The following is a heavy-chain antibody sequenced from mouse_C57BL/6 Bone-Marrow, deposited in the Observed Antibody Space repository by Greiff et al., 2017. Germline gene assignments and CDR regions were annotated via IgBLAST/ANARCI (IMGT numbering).Heavy chain of an antibody. J-gene: IGHJ4*01. CDR3: AREVFLPYYYAMDY. D-gene: IGHD2-1*01. V-gene: IGHV1-55*01. CDR1: GYTFPSYW. CDR2: IYPGSGST. Sequence: QVQLQQPGAELVKPGASVKMSCKASGYTFPSYWITWVKQRPGQGLEWIGDIYPGSGSTNYNEKFKSKATLTVDTSSSTAYMQLSRLTSEDSAVYYCAREVFLPYYYAMDYWGQGTSVTVSS.